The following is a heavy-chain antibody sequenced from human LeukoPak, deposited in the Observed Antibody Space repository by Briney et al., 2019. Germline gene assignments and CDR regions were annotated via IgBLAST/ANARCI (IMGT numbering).Heavy chain of an antibody. CDR1: GYTFTSYY. CDR3: ATGRRRDGYNNLLWGHYYFDY. D-gene: IGHD5-24*01. J-gene: IGHJ4*02. Sequence: ASVKVSCKASGYTFTSYYMHWVRQAPGQGLEWMGIINPSGGSTSYAQKFQGRVTMTRDTSTSTVYMELSSLRSEDTAVYYCATGRRRDGYNNLLWGHYYFDYWGQGTLVTVSS. V-gene: IGHV1-46*01. CDR2: INPSGGST.